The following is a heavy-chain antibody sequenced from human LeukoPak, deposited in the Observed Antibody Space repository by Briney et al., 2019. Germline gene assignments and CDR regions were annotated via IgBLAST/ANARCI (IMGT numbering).Heavy chain of an antibody. CDR2: ISGSGGST. J-gene: IGHJ4*02. Sequence: GGSLRLSCAASGFTFSSYGMHWVRQAPGKGLEWVSAISGSGGSTYYADSVKGRFTISRDNSKNTLYLQMNSLRAEDTAVYYCAKDRPKRGYSGYDPGDYWGQGTLVTVSS. V-gene: IGHV3-23*01. D-gene: IGHD5-12*01. CDR3: AKDRPKRGYSGYDPGDY. CDR1: GFTFSSYG.